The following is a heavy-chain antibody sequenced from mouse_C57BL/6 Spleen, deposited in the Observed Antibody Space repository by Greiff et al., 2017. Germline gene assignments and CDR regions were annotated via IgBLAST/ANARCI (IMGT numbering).Heavy chain of an antibody. CDR2: ISRGSSTI. D-gene: IGHD3-2*02. V-gene: IGHV5-17*01. Sequence: EVKLMESGGGLVKPGASLKLSCAASGFTFSDYGMHWVRQAPEKGLEWVAYISRGSSTIYYADTVKGRFTISRDNTKNTLFLQMTRLLSEDTAMFYCARQARSCAWFAYWGQGTLVTVSA. CDR1: GFTFSDYG. J-gene: IGHJ3*01. CDR3: ARQARSCAWFAY.